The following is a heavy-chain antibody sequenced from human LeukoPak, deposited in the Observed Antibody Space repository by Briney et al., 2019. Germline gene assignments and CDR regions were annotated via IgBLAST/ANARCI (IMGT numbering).Heavy chain of an antibody. J-gene: IGHJ6*03. CDR2: IIPIFGTA. CDR1: GGTFSSYA. D-gene: IGHD5-12*01. V-gene: IGHV1-69*06. CDR3: ARSLGGYSGYAQTPPGLDYMDV. Sequence: SVKVSCKASGGTFSSYAISWVRQAPGQGLEWMGGIIPIFGTANYAQKFQGRVTMTEDTSTDTAYMELSSLRSEDAAVYYCARSLGGYSGYAQTPPGLDYMDVWGKGTTVTISS.